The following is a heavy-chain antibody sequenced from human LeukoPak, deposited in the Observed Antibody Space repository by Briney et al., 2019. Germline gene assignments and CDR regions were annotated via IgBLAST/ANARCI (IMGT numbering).Heavy chain of an antibody. V-gene: IGHV4-34*01. J-gene: IGHJ4*02. CDR2: INHSGST. D-gene: IGHD6-6*01. Sequence: GSLRLSCAASGFTFTTYWMSWVRQLPGKGLEWIGEINHSGSTNYNPSLKSRVTISVDTSKNQFSLKLSSVTAADTAVYYCARGKSIAARPFDYWGQGTLVTVSS. CDR3: ARGKSIAARPFDY. CDR1: GFTFTTYW.